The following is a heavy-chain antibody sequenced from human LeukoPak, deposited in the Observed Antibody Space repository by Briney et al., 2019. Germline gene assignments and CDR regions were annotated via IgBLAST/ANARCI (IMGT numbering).Heavy chain of an antibody. Sequence: HRASVTVSCKASGGTFSSYAISWVRQAPGQGLEWMGGIIPIFGTANYAQKFQGRVTITADKSTSTAYMELSSLRSEDTAVYYCARAYSYGYYYYYYMDVWGKGTTVTVSS. V-gene: IGHV1-69*06. CDR1: GGTFSSYA. J-gene: IGHJ6*03. CDR3: ARAYSYGYYYYYYMDV. CDR2: IIPIFGTA. D-gene: IGHD5-18*01.